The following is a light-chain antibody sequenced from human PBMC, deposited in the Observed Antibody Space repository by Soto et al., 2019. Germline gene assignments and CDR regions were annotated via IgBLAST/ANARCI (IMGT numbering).Light chain of an antibody. J-gene: IGKJ1*01. V-gene: IGKV1-5*01. CDR3: QQYNSFSSVT. CDR1: ETISSW. CDR2: DAS. Sequence: IHRTQSPSTLSASVGDRVTMTCRASETISSWLAWYHQKEGKAPKLLIYDASTLESGVPPRFSGSRSGTEFTLTISSLQPDDFGTYYCQQYNSFSSVTFAQGTKV.